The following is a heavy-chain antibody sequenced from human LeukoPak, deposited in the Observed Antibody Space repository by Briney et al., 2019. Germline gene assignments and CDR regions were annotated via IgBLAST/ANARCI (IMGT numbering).Heavy chain of an antibody. J-gene: IGHJ4*02. CDR2: IYYSGIT. CDR1: GGSINSSDYY. D-gene: IGHD3-16*02. CDR3: AMDMITFGGVIVPLDY. V-gene: IGHV4-39*07. Sequence: SETLSLTCTVSGGSINSSDYYWAWLRQPPGTGLEWIGSIYYSGITYYNPSLKSRVTISVDTSKNQFSLKLSSVTAADTAVYYCAMDMITFGGVIVPLDYWGQGTLVTVSS.